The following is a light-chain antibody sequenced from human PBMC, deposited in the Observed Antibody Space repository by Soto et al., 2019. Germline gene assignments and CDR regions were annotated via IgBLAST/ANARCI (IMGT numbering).Light chain of an antibody. CDR2: DVT. J-gene: IGLJ2*01. V-gene: IGLV2-11*01. CDR1: SSDVAGYNY. CDR3: CSYAGSYTFI. Sequence: QSALTQPRSVSGSPGQSVTISCTGTSSDVAGYNYVSWFQQHPGKAPKLMIYDVTERPSGVPDRISGSKSGNTASLTISGLQADDEADYYCCSYAGSYTFIFGGGTKLTVL.